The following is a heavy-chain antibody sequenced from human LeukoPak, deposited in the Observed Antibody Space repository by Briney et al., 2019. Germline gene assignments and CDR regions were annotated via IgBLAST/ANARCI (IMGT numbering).Heavy chain of an antibody. CDR1: GFTFSSYA. CDR3: AKAPVVLGSYYSDY. Sequence: GGPLRLSCAASGFTFSSYAMSWVRQAPGKGLEWVSAISGSGGSTYYADSVKGRFTISRDNSKNTLYLQMNSLGAEDTAVYYCAKAPVVLGSYYSDYWGQGTLVTVSS. D-gene: IGHD1-26*01. V-gene: IGHV3-23*01. J-gene: IGHJ4*02. CDR2: ISGSGGST.